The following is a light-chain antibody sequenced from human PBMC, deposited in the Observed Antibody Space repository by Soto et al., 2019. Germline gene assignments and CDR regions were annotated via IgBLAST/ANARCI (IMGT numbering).Light chain of an antibody. CDR1: SSDVCGYNY. CDR3: SSYTSSSTHNYV. CDR2: DVS. Sequence: QSALTQPASVSGSPGQSITISCTGTSSDVCGYNYVSWYQQHPGKAPKLMIYDVSNRPSGVSNRLSGSKSGNTASLTISGLQAEDEADYYCSSYTSSSTHNYVFGTGTKVTVL. V-gene: IGLV2-14*01. J-gene: IGLJ1*01.